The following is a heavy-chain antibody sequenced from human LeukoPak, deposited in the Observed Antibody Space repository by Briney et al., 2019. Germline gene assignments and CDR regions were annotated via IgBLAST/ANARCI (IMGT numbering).Heavy chain of an antibody. CDR3: ARHAPGGFGELEPFDY. J-gene: IGHJ4*02. CDR1: GGSISSHY. Sequence: SETLSLTCTVSGGSISSHYWSWIRQPAGKGLEWIGRIYTSGSTNYNPSLKSRVTMSVDTSKNQFSLRLSSVTAADTAVYYCARHAPGGFGELEPFDYWGQGILVTVSS. CDR2: IYTSGST. D-gene: IGHD3-10*01. V-gene: IGHV4-4*07.